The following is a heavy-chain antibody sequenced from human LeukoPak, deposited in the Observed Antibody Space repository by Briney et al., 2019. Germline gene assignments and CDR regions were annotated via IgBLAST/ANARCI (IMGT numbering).Heavy chain of an antibody. V-gene: IGHV3-20*04. D-gene: IGHD3-22*01. CDR1: GFTFSSYE. CDR3: GRGYYLDYYYYYTDV. J-gene: IGHJ6*03. CDR2: INWNGGNT. Sequence: GGSLRLSCAASGFTFSSYEMNWVRQAPGKGLEWVSGINWNGGNTGYVDSVKGRFTISRDNAKNSLYLQMNSLRAEDTALYYCGRGYYLDYYYYYTDVWGKGTTVTVSS.